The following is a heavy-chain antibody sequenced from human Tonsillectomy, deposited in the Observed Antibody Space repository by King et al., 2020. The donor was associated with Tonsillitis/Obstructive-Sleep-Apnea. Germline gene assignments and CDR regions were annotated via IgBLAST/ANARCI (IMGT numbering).Heavy chain of an antibody. CDR2: ISSRGSYT. Sequence: VQLVESGGGLVKPGGSLRLSCAASGFTFSDYYMSWIRQAPGKGLEWVSYISSRGSYTNYADSVKGRITISRDNAKNSLYRQMDSLRAEDTAMYYCAGGQDCGSGSYYPDYWPQGTLVTVPS. CDR3: AGGQDCGSGSYYPDY. V-gene: IGHV3-11*05. D-gene: IGHD3-10*01. J-gene: IGHJ4*02. CDR1: GFTFSDYY.